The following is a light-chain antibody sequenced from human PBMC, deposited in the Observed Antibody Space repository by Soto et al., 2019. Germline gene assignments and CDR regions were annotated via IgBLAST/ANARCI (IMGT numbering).Light chain of an antibody. CDR3: SSLTTSSTYV. Sequence: QSALTQPASVSGSPGQSITISCSGTSSDVGGYNYVSWYQHHPGKAPKLMLYDVANRPSGVSNRFSGSKSGNTASLTISGLQAEDEADYYCSSLTTSSTYVFGTGTKVTVL. V-gene: IGLV2-14*03. CDR2: DVA. J-gene: IGLJ1*01. CDR1: SSDVGGYNY.